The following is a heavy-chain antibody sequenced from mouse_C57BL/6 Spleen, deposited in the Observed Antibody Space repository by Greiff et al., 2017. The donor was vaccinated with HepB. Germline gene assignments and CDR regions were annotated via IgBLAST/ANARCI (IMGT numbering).Heavy chain of an antibody. V-gene: IGHV1-82*01. Sequence: QVQLKESGPELVKPGASVKISCKASGYAFSSSWMNWVKQRPGKGLEWIGRIYPGDGDTNYNGKFKGKATLTADKSSSTAYMQLSSLTSEDSAVYFCARCGTPYYYAMDYWGQGTSVTVSS. CDR1: GYAFSSSW. CDR3: ARCGTPYYYAMDY. J-gene: IGHJ4*01. D-gene: IGHD4-1*01. CDR2: IYPGDGDT.